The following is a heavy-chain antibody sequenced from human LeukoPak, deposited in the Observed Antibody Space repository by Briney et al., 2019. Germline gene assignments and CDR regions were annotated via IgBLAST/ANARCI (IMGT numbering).Heavy chain of an antibody. J-gene: IGHJ5*01. V-gene: IGHV3-48*01. CDR2: ISSSSSTI. CDR1: GFIVSSNY. CDR3: ARRFDS. Sequence: QPGGSLRLSCAASGFIVSSNYMTWVRQAPGKGLEWVSYISSSSSTIYYADSVKGRFTISRDNAQNSLHLQMNSLRAEDTAIYYCARRFDSWGQGTLVTVSS.